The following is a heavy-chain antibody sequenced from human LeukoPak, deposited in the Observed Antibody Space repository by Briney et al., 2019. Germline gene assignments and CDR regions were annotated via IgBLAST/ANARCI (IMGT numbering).Heavy chain of an antibody. J-gene: IGHJ3*01. D-gene: IGHD4-17*01. Sequence: ASVKVSCKASGYTFTDYYIQWVRQAPGQGLEWLGWINPNHGGIKYAQKFQGRVNGTRDRSISTAYMELNDLRSDDTAVYYCARRSGGTTTVNDGFEVWGQGTMVTVSS. CDR3: ARRSGGTTTVNDGFEV. V-gene: IGHV1-2*01. CDR2: INPNHGGI. CDR1: GYTFTDYY.